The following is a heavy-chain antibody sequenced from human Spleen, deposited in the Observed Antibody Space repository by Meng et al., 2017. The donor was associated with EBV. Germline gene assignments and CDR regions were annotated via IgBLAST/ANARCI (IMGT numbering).Heavy chain of an antibody. CDR2: LIPKSDAP. Sequence: QVEWVQSGAEVKKPGSSVKVSCKTSGGTFRSDAVSWVRQAPGQGLEWLGGLIPKSDAPYYAQKFQDRVTITADESTSTHYMDLRGLRSEDTAVYYCASESGRGFTPDYWGQGTLVTVSS. CDR1: GGTFRSDA. D-gene: IGHD3-10*01. CDR3: ASESGRGFTPDY. V-gene: IGHV1-69*01. J-gene: IGHJ4*02.